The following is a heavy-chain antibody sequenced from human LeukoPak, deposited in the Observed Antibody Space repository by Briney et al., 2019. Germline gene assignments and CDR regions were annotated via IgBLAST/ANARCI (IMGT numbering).Heavy chain of an antibody. J-gene: IGHJ4*02. V-gene: IGHV1-3*01. CDR3: AREDALWGAYYFDY. Sequence: GASVKVSCKASGYTFTSYAMHWVRQAPGQRLEWMGWINAGNGNTKYSQKFQGRVTITRDTSASTAYMELSSLRSEDTAVYYCAREDALWGAYYFDYWGQGTLVTVSS. D-gene: IGHD5-18*01. CDR2: INAGNGNT. CDR1: GYTFTSYA.